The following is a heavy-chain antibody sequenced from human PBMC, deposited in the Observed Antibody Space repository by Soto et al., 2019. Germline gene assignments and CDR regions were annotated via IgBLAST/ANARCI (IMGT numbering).Heavy chain of an antibody. D-gene: IGHD6-6*01. CDR1: GYNFTNFW. V-gene: IGHV5-51*01. J-gene: IGHJ6*02. CDR2: IYPGDSNT. CDR3: ARFSSSSRFPYYYYGMGV. Sequence: PGESLKISCQGSGYNFTNFWIGWVRQMPGKGLEWMWIIYPGDSNTRYSPSLQGQVTISADKSITTAYLQWSSLKASDTAMYYCARFSSSSRFPYYYYGMGVWGQGTTVTVSS.